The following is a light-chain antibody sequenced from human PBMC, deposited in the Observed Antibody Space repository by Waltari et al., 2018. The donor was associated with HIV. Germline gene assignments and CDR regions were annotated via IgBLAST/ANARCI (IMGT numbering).Light chain of an antibody. V-gene: IGKV1-5*03. CDR3: QQYDSYLYT. Sequence: DIQITQSPSTLSASVGDRFIITCRASQSISSWLAWYQQKPGKAPKLLIYKASSLESGVPSRFSGSGSGTEFTLTISSLQPDDFATYYCQQYDSYLYTFGQGTKLEIK. J-gene: IGKJ2*01. CDR1: QSISSW. CDR2: KAS.